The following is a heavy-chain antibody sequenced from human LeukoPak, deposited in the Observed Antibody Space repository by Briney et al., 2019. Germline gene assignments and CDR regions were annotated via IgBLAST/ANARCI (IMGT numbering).Heavy chain of an antibody. J-gene: IGHJ4*02. Sequence: GGSLRLSCAASGFTFSSYWMSWVRQAPGKGLEWVANIKQDGSEKYYVDSVKGRFTISRDNAKNSLYLQMNSLRAEDTAVYYCARIDSNPVYDTLTGYYRYWGQGTLVTVSS. CDR3: ARIDSNPVYDTLTGYYRY. D-gene: IGHD3-9*01. CDR2: IKQDGSEK. V-gene: IGHV3-7*01. CDR1: GFTFSSYW.